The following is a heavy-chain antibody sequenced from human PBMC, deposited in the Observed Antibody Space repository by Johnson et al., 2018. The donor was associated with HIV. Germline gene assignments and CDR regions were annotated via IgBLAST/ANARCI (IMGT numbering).Heavy chain of an antibody. J-gene: IGHJ3*02. CDR2: IWFDGITK. CDR1: GFTFTNAW. D-gene: IGHD6-13*01. Sequence: QVQLVESGGGLVKAGGSLRLSCAASGFTFTNAWMTWVRQAPGKGLEWVAVIWFDGITKYYSDSVKGRFTISRDLSKNTLFLQMNSLRADDTAVYYCAKVAVATAAGGVGLNIWGPGTMVTVSS. CDR3: AKVAVATAAGGVGLNI. V-gene: IGHV3-33*06.